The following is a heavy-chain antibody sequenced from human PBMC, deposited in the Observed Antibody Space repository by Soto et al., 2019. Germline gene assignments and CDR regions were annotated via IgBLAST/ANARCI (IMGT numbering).Heavy chain of an antibody. Sequence: GESLKISCTGFGYTFTTFWISWVRQMPGKGLEWMGRIDPGDTYATYSPAFQGHVTISADKATSTAYLQWSSLKASDTAMYFCARIYCATTTCDSWFDPWGQGTLVTVSS. D-gene: IGHD1-26*01. V-gene: IGHV5-10-1*01. CDR2: IDPGDTYA. CDR1: GYTFTTFW. J-gene: IGHJ5*02. CDR3: ARIYCATTTCDSWFDP.